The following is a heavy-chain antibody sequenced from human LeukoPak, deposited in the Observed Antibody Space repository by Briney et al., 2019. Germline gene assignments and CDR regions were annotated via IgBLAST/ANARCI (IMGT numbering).Heavy chain of an antibody. CDR2: ISWDDDK. V-gene: IGHV2-5*02. Sequence: TESGPTLVNPTQTLTLTCTFSGFSLSTGGVGVAWIRQPPGKALEWLALISWDDDKRFSPSLKTRLSITKDTSKNQVVLTMTNMDPVDTVTDHCARIPEIKTSLDSWGQGALVTVSS. CDR1: GFSLSTGGVG. J-gene: IGHJ5*01. D-gene: IGHD5-24*01. CDR3: ARIPEIKTSLDS.